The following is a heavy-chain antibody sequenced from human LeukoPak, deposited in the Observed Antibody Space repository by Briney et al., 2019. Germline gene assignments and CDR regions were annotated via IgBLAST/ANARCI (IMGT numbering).Heavy chain of an antibody. J-gene: IGHJ6*03. CDR2: IRYDGSNK. V-gene: IGHV3-30*02. Sequence: GGSLRLSCAASGFTFSSYGMHWVRQAPGKGLEWVAFIRYDGSNKYYADSVKGRFTISRDNSKNTLYLQMNSLRAEDTAVYYCAKLPFGGGHQLAYYYYYMDVWGKGTTVTISS. CDR1: GFTFSSYG. CDR3: AKLPFGGGHQLAYYYYYMDV. D-gene: IGHD3-16*01.